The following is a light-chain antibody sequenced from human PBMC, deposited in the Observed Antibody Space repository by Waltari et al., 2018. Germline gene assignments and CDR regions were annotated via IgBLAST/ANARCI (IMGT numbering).Light chain of an antibody. J-gene: IGLJ1*01. V-gene: IGLV1-47*01. CDR3: ASWDDSHYV. Sequence: QSVLTQPPSASETPGQRVTISCSGSISNPGRNYLYWYQQVPGAAPRLRIYRNNQRPSGVPDRFSGSKFGTSASLAIDGLRSEDEAVYYCASWDDSHYVFGPGTKVTVL. CDR2: RNN. CDR1: ISNPGRNY.